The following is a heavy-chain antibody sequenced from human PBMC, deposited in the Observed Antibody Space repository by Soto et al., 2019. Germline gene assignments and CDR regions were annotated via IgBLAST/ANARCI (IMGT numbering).Heavy chain of an antibody. V-gene: IGHV3-30-3*01. J-gene: IGHJ4*02. CDR3: ASDRVYYYDNSGYYNFDY. D-gene: IGHD3-22*01. CDR2: VSYDGSKQ. Sequence: QVQLVESGGGVVQPGRSLRVSCAASGFTFSNYAMHWVRQAPGKGLEWVAVVSYDGSKQFYADSVEGRFTISRDSSKSTLCLHMDNLRDEDTAVYYCASDRVYYYDNSGYYNFDYWGQGTLVTVSS. CDR1: GFTFSNYA.